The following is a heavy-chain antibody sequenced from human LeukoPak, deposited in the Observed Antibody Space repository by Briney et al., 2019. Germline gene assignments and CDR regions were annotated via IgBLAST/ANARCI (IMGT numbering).Heavy chain of an antibody. CDR3: AKVLGYSYGSDY. J-gene: IGHJ4*02. Sequence: PGGSLRLSCAASGFTFSSYAMSWVRQAPGKGLEWVSAISGSGGSTYYADSVKGRFTISRDNSKNTLYLQMNGLRAEDTAVYYCAKVLGYSYGSDYWGQGTLVTVSS. CDR2: ISGSGGST. CDR1: GFTFSSYA. D-gene: IGHD5-18*01. V-gene: IGHV3-23*01.